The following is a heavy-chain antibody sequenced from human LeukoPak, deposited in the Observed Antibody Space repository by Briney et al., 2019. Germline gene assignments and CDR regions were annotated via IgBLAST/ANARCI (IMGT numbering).Heavy chain of an antibody. D-gene: IGHD6-19*01. J-gene: IGHJ5*02. CDR2: ITGSGVTT. CDR3: ARGGSGWGMSNWFDL. Sequence: PGGSLRLSCAASGFTFSSYGMSWARQAPGKGREWVSSITGSGVTTYYADSVRGRFTISRDNSKNTLFLQMNSLRPEDTAVYYCARGGSGWGMSNWFDLWGRGTRVSVSS. CDR1: GFTFSSYG. V-gene: IGHV3-23*01.